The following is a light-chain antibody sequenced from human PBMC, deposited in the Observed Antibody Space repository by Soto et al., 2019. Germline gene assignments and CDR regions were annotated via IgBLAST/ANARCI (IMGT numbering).Light chain of an antibody. CDR2: AAS. CDR3: QQYYSYPLS. CDR1: QGISSY. V-gene: IGKV1-8*01. J-gene: IGKJ3*01. Sequence: AIRMTQSPSSLSASTGDRVTITCRASQGISSYLAWYQQKPGKAPKLLIYAASTLQSGVPSRFSGNGSGTDFTLTISCLQSEDFATYYCQQYYSYPLSFSPGTKVDIK.